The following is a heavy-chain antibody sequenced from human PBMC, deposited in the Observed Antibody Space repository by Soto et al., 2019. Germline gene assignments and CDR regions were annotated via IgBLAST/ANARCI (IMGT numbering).Heavy chain of an antibody. J-gene: IGHJ5*02. V-gene: IGHV4-4*07. CDR3: ARVQLSNISYRWFDP. CDR2: IHSGGST. Sequence: SETLSLTCTVSGGSISGFYWSWIRQPAGKGLEWIGRIHSGGSTNYNPSLKSRVSMSVDTSQNQFSLKLTSVTAADTAVYYCARVQLSNISYRWFDPWGQGTLVTVSS. D-gene: IGHD2-2*01. CDR1: GGSISGFY.